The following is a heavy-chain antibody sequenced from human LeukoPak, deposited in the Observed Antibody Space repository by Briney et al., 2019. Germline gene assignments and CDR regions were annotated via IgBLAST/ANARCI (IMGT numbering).Heavy chain of an antibody. CDR1: GFTFSAYS. V-gene: IGHV3-21*05. Sequence: GGSLRLSCKASGFTFSAYSMNWVRQTPGKGLEWVSYISSSRSYIHYADSVKGRFTISRDNAKNSLYLQMNSLRAEDTAVYYCARASFYDSRCLVPNDYWGLGTLVTVSS. J-gene: IGHJ4*02. CDR3: ARASFYDSRCLVPNDY. D-gene: IGHD3-22*01. CDR2: ISSSRSYI.